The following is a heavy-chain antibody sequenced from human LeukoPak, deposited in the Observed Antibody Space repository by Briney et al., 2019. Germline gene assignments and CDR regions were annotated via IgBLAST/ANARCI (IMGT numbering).Heavy chain of an antibody. CDR1: GFIFSSYG. V-gene: IGHV3-30*03. D-gene: IGHD3-22*01. Sequence: GGSLRLSCATSGFIFSSYGMHWVRQAPGKGLEWVAVISYDGGNKYYADSVKGRFTISRDNSKNTLYLQMDSLRAEDTAVYYCARPTEGSGSNFDYWGQGTLVTVSS. CDR2: ISYDGGNK. J-gene: IGHJ4*02. CDR3: ARPTEGSGSNFDY.